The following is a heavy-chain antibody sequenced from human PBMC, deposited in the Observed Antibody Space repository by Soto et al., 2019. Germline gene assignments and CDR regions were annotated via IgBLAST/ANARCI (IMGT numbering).Heavy chain of an antibody. CDR3: AKDREVRGVTETDY. V-gene: IGHV3-23*01. CDR1: GFTFSSYA. CDR2: ISGSGGST. Sequence: EVQLLESGGGLVQPGGSLRLSCAASGFTFSSYAMSWVRQAPGKGLEWVSAISGSGGSTYYADSVKGRFTISRDNSKNTLDLQMNSLRAEDTAVYYCAKDREVRGVTETDYWGQGTLVTVSS. D-gene: IGHD3-10*01. J-gene: IGHJ4*02.